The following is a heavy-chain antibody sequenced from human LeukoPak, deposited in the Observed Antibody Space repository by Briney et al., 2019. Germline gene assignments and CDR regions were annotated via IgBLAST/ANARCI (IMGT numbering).Heavy chain of an antibody. CDR3: ATRSEGRIAAAGRENWFDP. Sequence: SETLSRTCAVHGGSFSGNYWSWIRQPPGKGLEWIGEINHSGSTNYNPSLNSRVTISVDTSKNQFSLKLSSVTGADTAVYYCATRSEGRIAAAGRENWFDPWGQGTLSPSTQ. CDR2: INHSGST. CDR1: GGSFSGNY. J-gene: IGHJ5*02. V-gene: IGHV4-34*01. D-gene: IGHD6-13*01.